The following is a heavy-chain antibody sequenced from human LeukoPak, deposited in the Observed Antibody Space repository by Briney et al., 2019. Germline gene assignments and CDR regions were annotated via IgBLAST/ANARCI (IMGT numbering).Heavy chain of an antibody. CDR1: GFTFSSYA. D-gene: IGHD2-15*01. CDR2: ISYDGSNK. V-gene: IGHV3-30-3*01. CDR3: ASGGSCYSCLDY. J-gene: IGHJ4*02. Sequence: PGGSLRLSCAASGFTFSSYAMHWVRQAPGKGLEWVAVISYDGSNKYYADSVKGRFTISRDNSKNTLYLQMNSLRAEDTAVYYCASGGSCYSCLDYWGQGTLATVSS.